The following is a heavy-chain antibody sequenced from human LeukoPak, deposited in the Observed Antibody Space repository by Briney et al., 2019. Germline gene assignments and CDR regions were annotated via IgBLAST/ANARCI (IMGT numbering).Heavy chain of an antibody. Sequence: GGSLRLSCAASGFTFSDYYMSWIRQAPGKGLEWVGFIRSKAYGGTTEYAASVKGRFTISRDDSKSIAYLQMNSLKTEDTAVYYCTRDRGDFWSGYPDSELNYMDVWGKGTTVTVSS. CDR1: GFTFSDYY. CDR2: IRSKAYGGTT. CDR3: TRDRGDFWSGYPDSELNYMDV. D-gene: IGHD3-3*01. J-gene: IGHJ6*03. V-gene: IGHV3-49*03.